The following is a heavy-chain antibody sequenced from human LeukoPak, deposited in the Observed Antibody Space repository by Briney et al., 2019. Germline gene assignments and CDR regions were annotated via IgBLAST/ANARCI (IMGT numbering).Heavy chain of an antibody. CDR3: AREGGGSSSWYRYFDY. V-gene: IGHV3-21*01. CDR1: GSTFSIYS. CDR2: ISSSSSFI. Sequence: GGSLRLSCAASGSTFSIYSMNWVRQAPGKGLEWVSSISSSSSFIYYADSIKGRFTISRDNAKNSLYLQMNSLRAEDTAVYYCAREGGGSSSWYRYFDYWGQGTLVTVSS. D-gene: IGHD6-13*01. J-gene: IGHJ4*02.